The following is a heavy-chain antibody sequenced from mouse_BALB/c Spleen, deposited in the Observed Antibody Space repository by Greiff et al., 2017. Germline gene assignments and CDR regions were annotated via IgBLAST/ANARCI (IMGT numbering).Heavy chain of an antibody. J-gene: IGHJ3*01. Sequence: EVKLQESGTVLARPGASVKMSCKASGYSFTSYWMHWVKQRPGQGLEWIGAIYPGNSDTSYNQKFKGKAKLTAVTSASTAYMELSSLTNEDSAVYYCTRVNYDYEEGSWFAYWGQGTLVTVSA. CDR2: IYPGNSDT. V-gene: IGHV1-5*01. CDR1: GYSFTSYW. D-gene: IGHD2-4*01. CDR3: TRVNYDYEEGSWFAY.